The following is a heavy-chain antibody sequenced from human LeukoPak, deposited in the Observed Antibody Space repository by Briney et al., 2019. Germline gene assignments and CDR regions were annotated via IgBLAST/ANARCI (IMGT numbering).Heavy chain of an antibody. CDR3: ARAGASAY. J-gene: IGHJ4*02. CDR2: INHSGST. CDR1: GGSFSGYY. V-gene: IGHV4-34*01. Sequence: SETLSLTCAVYGGSFSGYYWSWIRQPPGKGLEWIGEINHSGSTNYNPSLKSRVTISVDTSKNQFSLKLSSVTAADTAVYYCARAGASAYWGQGTPGTVTS. D-gene: IGHD1-26*01.